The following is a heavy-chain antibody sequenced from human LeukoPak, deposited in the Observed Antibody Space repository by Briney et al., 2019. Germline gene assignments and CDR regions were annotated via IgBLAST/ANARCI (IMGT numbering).Heavy chain of an antibody. V-gene: IGHV1-2*02. Sequence: ASVKVSCKASGYTFTSYGISWVRQAPGQGLEWMGWINPNSGGTNYAQKFQGRVTMTRDTSISTAYMELSRLRSDDTAVYYCARDRDYGGYVHYYYYMDVWGKGTTVTVSS. CDR1: GYTFTSYG. CDR2: INPNSGGT. J-gene: IGHJ6*03. CDR3: ARDRDYGGYVHYYYYMDV. D-gene: IGHD6-25*01.